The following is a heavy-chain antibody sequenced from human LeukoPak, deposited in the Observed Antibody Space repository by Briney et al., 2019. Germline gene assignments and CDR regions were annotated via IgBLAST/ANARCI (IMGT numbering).Heavy chain of an antibody. CDR1: GGSFSGYY. CDR2: INHSGST. V-gene: IGHV4-34*01. CDR3: ARAIGYCSGGSCSLDY. D-gene: IGHD2-15*01. J-gene: IGHJ4*02. Sequence: SETLSLTCAVYGGSFSGYYWSWIRQPPGKGLEWIGEINHSGSTDYNPSLKSRVTISVDTSKNQFSLKLSSVTAADTAVYYCARAIGYCSGGSCSLDYWGQGTLVTVSS.